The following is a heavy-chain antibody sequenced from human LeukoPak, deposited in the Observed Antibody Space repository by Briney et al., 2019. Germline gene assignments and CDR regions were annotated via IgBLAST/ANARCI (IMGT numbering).Heavy chain of an antibody. CDR1: GYSISSAYY. J-gene: IGHJ3*02. CDR2: VYHSGNT. Sequence: SETLSLTCAASGYSISSAYYWGWIRQPPGKGLEWIGSVYHSGNTYDKPSLPSRATISVDTSKNQFSLKLSSVTAADTAVYYCARRTERAFDIWGQGTMVTVSS. V-gene: IGHV4-38-2*01. CDR3: ARRTERAFDI. D-gene: IGHD1/OR15-1a*01.